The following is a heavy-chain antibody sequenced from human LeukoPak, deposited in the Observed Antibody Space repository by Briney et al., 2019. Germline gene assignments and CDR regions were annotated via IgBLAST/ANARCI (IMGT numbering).Heavy chain of an antibody. CDR3: ARDFSKRFRSREISYYFDY. J-gene: IGHJ4*02. CDR1: GFTFSSYA. V-gene: IGHV3-30-3*01. D-gene: IGHD3-3*01. Sequence: GGSLRLSCAASGFTFSSYAMHWVRQAPGKGLEWVAVISYDGGNKYYADSVKGRFTISRDNSKNTLYLQMNSLRAEDTAVYYCARDFSKRFRSREISYYFDYWGQGTLVTVSS. CDR2: ISYDGGNK.